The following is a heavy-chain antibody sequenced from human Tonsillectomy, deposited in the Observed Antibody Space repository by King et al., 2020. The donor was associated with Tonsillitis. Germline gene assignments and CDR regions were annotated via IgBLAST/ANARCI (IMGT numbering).Heavy chain of an antibody. V-gene: IGHV5-51*01. Sequence: QLVQSGAEVKKPGESLKISCKGSGYSFTSYWIGWVRQMPGKGLEWMGIIYPGDSDTRYSPSFQGQVTISADKSISTAYLQWSSLKASDTAMYYCARLHDYDSSGYYQKEYYFDDWGQGTLVTVSS. CDR3: ARLHDYDSSGYYQKEYYFDD. CDR2: IYPGDSDT. CDR1: GYSFTSYW. D-gene: IGHD3-22*01. J-gene: IGHJ4*02.